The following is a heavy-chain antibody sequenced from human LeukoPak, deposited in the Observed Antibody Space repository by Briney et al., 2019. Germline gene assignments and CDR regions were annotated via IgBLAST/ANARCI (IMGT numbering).Heavy chain of an antibody. Sequence: SQTLSLTCAVSGDSISSGGYSWSWIRQPPGKGLEWIGYIYHSGSTYYNPSLKSRVTISVDRSKNQFSLKLSSVTAADTVVYYCARERTTGAFDLWGQGTMVTVSS. V-gene: IGHV4-30-2*01. D-gene: IGHD2-8*02. CDR3: ARERTTGAFDL. J-gene: IGHJ3*01. CDR2: IYHSGST. CDR1: GDSISSGGYS.